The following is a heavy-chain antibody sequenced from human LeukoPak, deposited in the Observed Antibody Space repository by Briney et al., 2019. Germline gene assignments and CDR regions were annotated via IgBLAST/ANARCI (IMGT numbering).Heavy chain of an antibody. CDR3: ARERPRLSSGWYGSDY. Sequence: ASVKVSCKASGYTFTSYGISWVRQAPGQGLEWMGWISAYNGNTNYAQKLQGRVTMTTDTSTSTAYMELRSLRSDDTAVYYCARERPRLSSGWYGSDYWGQETLVTVSS. CDR1: GYTFTSYG. V-gene: IGHV1-18*01. D-gene: IGHD6-19*01. CDR2: ISAYNGNT. J-gene: IGHJ4*02.